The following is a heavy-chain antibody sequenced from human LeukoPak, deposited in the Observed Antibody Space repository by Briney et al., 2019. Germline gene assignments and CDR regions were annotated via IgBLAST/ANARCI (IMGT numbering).Heavy chain of an antibody. CDR1: GYTFIGFY. CDR3: AREALNMDV. J-gene: IGHJ6*02. D-gene: IGHD3-3*02. Sequence: ASVKVSCKASGYTFIGFYMHWVRQAPGQGLEWMGRINPKSGGTNYAQKFQGRVTMTRDTSISTAYMELSGLRSDDTAVYYCAREALNMDVWGQGTTVTVSS. CDR2: INPKSGGT. V-gene: IGHV1-2*06.